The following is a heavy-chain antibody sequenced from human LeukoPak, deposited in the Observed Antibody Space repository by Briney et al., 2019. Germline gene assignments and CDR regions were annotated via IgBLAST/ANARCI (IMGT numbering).Heavy chain of an antibody. CDR3: ARGGAARLHFQN. CDR1: GGSISTYY. Sequence: SETLSLTCTVSGGSISTYYWNWIRQPPGKGLEWIGYIYHSGSTNYNPSLQSRVTISVDTSKNQFSLNLTSVTAADTAVYYCARGGAARLHFQNWGQGTLVTVSS. CDR2: IYHSGST. V-gene: IGHV4-59*01. J-gene: IGHJ1*01. D-gene: IGHD6-6*01.